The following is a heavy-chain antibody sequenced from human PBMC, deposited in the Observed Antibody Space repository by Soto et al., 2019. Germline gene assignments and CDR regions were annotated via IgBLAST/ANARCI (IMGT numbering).Heavy chain of an antibody. V-gene: IGHV1-18*01. CDR1: GYTFTNYD. Sequence: ASVKVSCKTSGYTFTNYDLSWVRQAPGQGLELMGWINTYNGNTYYAQNLRGRVTMTTDTSTTTAYMELRSLTDDDTAVYYCARVVSHYDSGWPPTDYWGQGTLVTVSS. CDR2: INTYNGNT. CDR3: ARVVSHYDSGWPPTDY. J-gene: IGHJ4*02. D-gene: IGHD6-19*01.